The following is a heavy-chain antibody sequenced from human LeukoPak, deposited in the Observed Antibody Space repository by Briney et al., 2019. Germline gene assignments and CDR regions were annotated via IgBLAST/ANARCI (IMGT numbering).Heavy chain of an antibody. V-gene: IGHV3-23*02. J-gene: IGHJ4*02. CDR2: ISARAGSA. D-gene: IGHD6-19*01. Sequence: GGSLRLSCEASEISFSTYAMSWVRQAPGRGLEWVAGISARAGSAYYRDSLKGRLTISRDNSKNTLYLRMNDLRPEDTARYYCAKEGSGWFDGRYFDNWGQGTLLTVPS. CDR1: EISFSTYA. CDR3: AKEGSGWFDGRYFDN.